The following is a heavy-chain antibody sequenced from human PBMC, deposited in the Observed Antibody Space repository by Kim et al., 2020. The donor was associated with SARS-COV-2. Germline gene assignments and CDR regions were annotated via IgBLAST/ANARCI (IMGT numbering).Heavy chain of an antibody. CDR2: IIPIFGTA. Sequence: SVKVSCKASGGTFSSYAISWVRQAPGQGLEWMGGIIPIFGTANYAQKFQGRVTITADESTSTAYMELSSLRSEDTAVYYCARSQGGYSYGYATYYPFDYWGQGTLVTVSS. J-gene: IGHJ4*02. V-gene: IGHV1-69*13. D-gene: IGHD5-18*01. CDR1: GGTFSSYA. CDR3: ARSQGGYSYGYATYYPFDY.